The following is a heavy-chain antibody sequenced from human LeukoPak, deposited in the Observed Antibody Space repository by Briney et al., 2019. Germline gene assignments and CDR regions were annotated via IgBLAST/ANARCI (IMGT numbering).Heavy chain of an antibody. D-gene: IGHD7-27*01. CDR1: GYSFTSYW. Sequence: GESLKISFKASGYSFTSYWIGWVRQMPGKGLEWMGIIDPSDSETRHTPSFQGQVTISVDKSLTTAYLQWNSLKASDTAMYYCARQAAMGRSGDYWGQGTLVTVSS. J-gene: IGHJ4*02. CDR3: ARQAAMGRSGDY. V-gene: IGHV5-51*01. CDR2: IDPSDSET.